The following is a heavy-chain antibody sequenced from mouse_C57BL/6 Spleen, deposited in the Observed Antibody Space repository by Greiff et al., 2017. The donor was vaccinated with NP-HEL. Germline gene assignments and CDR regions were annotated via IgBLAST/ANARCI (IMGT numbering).Heavy chain of an antibody. Sequence: EVQLQQSGPGMVKPSQSLSLTCTVTGYSITSGYDWHWIRHFPGNRLEWMGYISYSGSTNYNPSLKSRISITHDTSKNHFFLKLNSVTTDDTATYYCARGEILRYPAWFAYWGQGTLVTVSA. CDR3: ARGEILRYPAWFAY. CDR1: GYSITSGYD. CDR2: ISYSGST. J-gene: IGHJ3*01. V-gene: IGHV3-1*01. D-gene: IGHD1-1*01.